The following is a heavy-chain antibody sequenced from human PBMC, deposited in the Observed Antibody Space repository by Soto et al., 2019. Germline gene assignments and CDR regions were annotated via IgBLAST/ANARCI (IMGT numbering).Heavy chain of an antibody. V-gene: IGHV1-69*13. Sequence: ASVKVSCKASGGTFSSYAISWVRQAPGQGLEWMGGIIPIFGTANYAQKFQGRVTITADESTSTAYMELSSLRSEDTAVYYCASIRSSSHLYYYYYGMDVWGQGTTVTVSS. CDR3: ASIRSSSHLYYYYYGMDV. D-gene: IGHD6-6*01. CDR1: GGTFSSYA. J-gene: IGHJ6*02. CDR2: IIPIFGTA.